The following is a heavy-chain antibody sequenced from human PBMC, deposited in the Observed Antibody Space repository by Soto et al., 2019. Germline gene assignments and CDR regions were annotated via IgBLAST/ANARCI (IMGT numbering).Heavy chain of an antibody. CDR3: ARPLDYDYGDPRTAFDI. Sequence: QVQLVESGGGVVQPGRSLRLSCAASGFTFSSYAMHWVRQAPGKGLEWVAVISYDGSNKYYADSVKGRFTISRDNSKNTLYLQMNSLSAADTAVYYCARPLDYDYGDPRTAFDIWGQETMVTVSS. J-gene: IGHJ3*02. CDR1: GFTFSSYA. CDR2: ISYDGSNK. D-gene: IGHD4-17*01. V-gene: IGHV3-30-3*01.